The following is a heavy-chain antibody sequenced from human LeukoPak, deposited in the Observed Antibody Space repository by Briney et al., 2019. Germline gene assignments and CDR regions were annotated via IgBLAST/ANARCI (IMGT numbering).Heavy chain of an antibody. CDR3: AKEGGHCSGGSCRNWFDP. CDR2: ISGSGGST. CDR1: GFTFSSYA. Sequence: GGSLRLSCAASGFTFSSYAMSWVRQAPGKGLEWVSAISGSGGSTYYADSVKGRFTISRDNSKNTLYLQMNSLRAEDTAVYYCAKEGGHCSGGSCRNWFDPWGQGTLATVSS. J-gene: IGHJ5*02. D-gene: IGHD2-15*01. V-gene: IGHV3-23*01.